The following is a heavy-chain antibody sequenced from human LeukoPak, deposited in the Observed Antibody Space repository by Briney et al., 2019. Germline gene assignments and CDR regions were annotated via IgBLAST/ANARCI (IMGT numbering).Heavy chain of an antibody. J-gene: IGHJ4*02. CDR1: GGSIDSSSYY. D-gene: IGHD3-10*02. Sequence: PSETLSLTCTVSGGSIDSSSYYWGWIRQPPGKGLEWIGSIYYSGSTYYNPSLKSRVTISVDTSKNQFSLKLSSVTAADTAVYYCSSSHYVYYFDYWGQGTLVTVSS. V-gene: IGHV4-39*01. CDR2: IYYSGST. CDR3: SSSHYVYYFDY.